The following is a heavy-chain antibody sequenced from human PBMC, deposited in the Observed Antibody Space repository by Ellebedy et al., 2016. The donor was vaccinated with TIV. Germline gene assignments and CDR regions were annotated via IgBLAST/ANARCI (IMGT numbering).Heavy chain of an antibody. V-gene: IGHV4-34*01. J-gene: IGHJ4*02. CDR1: GGSFSGYY. D-gene: IGHD4-17*01. CDR2: INHSGST. Sequence: MPSETLSPTCAVYGGSFSGYYWSWIRQPPGKGLEWIGEINHSGSTNYNPSLKSRVTISVDTSKNQFSLKLSSVTAADTAVYYCASTTVTTLDYWGQGTLVTVSS. CDR3: ASTTVTTLDY.